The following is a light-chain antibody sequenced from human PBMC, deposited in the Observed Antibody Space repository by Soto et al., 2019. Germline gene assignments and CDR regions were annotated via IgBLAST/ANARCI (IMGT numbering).Light chain of an antibody. J-gene: IGLJ3*02. CDR3: STYTSSSTRV. V-gene: IGLV2-14*01. Sequence: QSVLTQPASVSGSPGQSITISCTGTSSDVGGYNYVSWYQQHPGKAPKLMIYEVSNRPSGVSNRFSGSKSGNTASLTISVLQAEDDADYYCSTYTSSSTRVFGRGTKVTVL. CDR2: EVS. CDR1: SSDVGGYNY.